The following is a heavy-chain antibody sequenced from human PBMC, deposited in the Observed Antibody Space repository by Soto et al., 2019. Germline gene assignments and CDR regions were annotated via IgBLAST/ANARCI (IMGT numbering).Heavy chain of an antibody. Sequence: GASVKVSCKASGSTLSSYSISWVRNAPGQGLEWMGGTTPIFGTANYAQKFQGRVTLTAAESTSTAYMELSSLRSEDPAVYYWERAVNGYGHNWFDPWGKGTLVTVSS. CDR2: TTPIFGTA. V-gene: IGHV1-69*13. CDR3: ERAVNGYGHNWFDP. CDR1: GSTLSSYS. D-gene: IGHD5-12*01. J-gene: IGHJ5*02.